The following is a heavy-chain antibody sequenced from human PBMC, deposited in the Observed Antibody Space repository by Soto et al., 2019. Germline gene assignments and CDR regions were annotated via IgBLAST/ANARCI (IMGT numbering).Heavy chain of an antibody. CDR1: GYTFTSYD. Sequence: ASVKASCKASGYTFTSYDINWVRQATGQGLEWMGWMNPNSGNTVYAQKFQGRVTMTRNTSISTAYMEMSSLRSEDTAVYYCARRYYPNCSSTSCYSYAFDIWGQGTMVTVS. J-gene: IGHJ3*02. CDR2: MNPNSGNT. V-gene: IGHV1-8*01. D-gene: IGHD2-2*01. CDR3: ARRYYPNCSSTSCYSYAFDI.